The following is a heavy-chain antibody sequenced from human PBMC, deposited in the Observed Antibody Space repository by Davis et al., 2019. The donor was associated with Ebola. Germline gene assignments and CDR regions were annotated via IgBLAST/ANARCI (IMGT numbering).Heavy chain of an antibody. CDR2: MKPDGTEE. J-gene: IGHJ4*02. CDR1: GFTFSDYY. V-gene: IGHV3-7*01. Sequence: GESLKISCAASGFTFSDYYMSWIRQAPGKGLEWVANMKPDGTEEYYVDSVKGRFTISRDNAKNSVYLQLVSLRAEDTAVYYCAGGDGLDYWGQGTLVTVSS. D-gene: IGHD4-17*01. CDR3: AGGDGLDY.